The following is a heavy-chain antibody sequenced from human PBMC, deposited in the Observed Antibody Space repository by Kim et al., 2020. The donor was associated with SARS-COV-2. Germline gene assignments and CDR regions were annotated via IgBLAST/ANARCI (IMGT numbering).Heavy chain of an antibody. D-gene: IGHD3-10*01. CDR3: VRSGAGIGAT. Sequence: RTNYNPSLKSRVTISVDTSRNQFSLNLSSVTAADTAVYYCVRSGAGIGATWGQGTLVTVSS. V-gene: IGHV4-59*01. CDR2: RT. J-gene: IGHJ5*02.